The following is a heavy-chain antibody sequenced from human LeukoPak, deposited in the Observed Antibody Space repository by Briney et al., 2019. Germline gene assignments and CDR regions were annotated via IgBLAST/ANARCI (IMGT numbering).Heavy chain of an antibody. Sequence: SETLSLTCTVSGGSISSSSYYWGWIRQPPGKGLEWIGSIYYSGSTYYNPSLKSRVTISVDTSKNQFSLKLSSVTAADTAVYYCARLLADSYGYGWFDPWGQGTLVTVSS. CDR3: ARLLADSYGYGWFDP. CDR2: IYYSGST. J-gene: IGHJ5*02. V-gene: IGHV4-39*01. CDR1: GGSISSSSYY. D-gene: IGHD5-18*01.